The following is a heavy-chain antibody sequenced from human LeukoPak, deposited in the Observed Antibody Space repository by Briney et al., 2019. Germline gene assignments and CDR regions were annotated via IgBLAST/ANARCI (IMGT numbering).Heavy chain of an antibody. J-gene: IGHJ4*02. V-gene: IGHV3-23*03. D-gene: IGHD2-21*01. CDR2: IYSGGST. Sequence: GGSLRLSCAASGFTFSSHAMSWVRQAPGKGLEWVSIIYSGGSTYYADSVKGRFTISRDNTKNSLYLQMNSLGVEDTAVYYCGRGSGAPDCWGQGTLVTVSS. CDR3: GRGSGAPDC. CDR1: GFTFSSHA.